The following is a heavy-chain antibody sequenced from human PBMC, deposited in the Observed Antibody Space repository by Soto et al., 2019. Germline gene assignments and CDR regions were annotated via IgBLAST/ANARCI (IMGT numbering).Heavy chain of an antibody. CDR2: IIPILGIA. CDR3: ARDHYDILTGHLLDY. Sequence: SVKVSFKASGGTFSSYTISWVRQAPGQGLEWMGRIIPILGIANYAQKFQGRVTITADKSTSTAYMELSSLRSEDTALYYCARDHYDILTGHLLDYWGQGTLVTVSS. CDR1: GGTFSSYT. V-gene: IGHV1-69*04. J-gene: IGHJ4*02. D-gene: IGHD3-9*01.